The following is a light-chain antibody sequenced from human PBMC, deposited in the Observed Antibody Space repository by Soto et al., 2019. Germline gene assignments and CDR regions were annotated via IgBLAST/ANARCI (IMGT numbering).Light chain of an antibody. Sequence: EIVMTQSPATLSVSPGERATLSCRASQSVGTNLAWYQQKPGQAPRLLIYGASIRATGIPDRFSGSGSGTEFTLTISSLQSEDFAVYHCQQYKTWSSITFGQGTRLEIK. CDR3: QQYKTWSSIT. V-gene: IGKV3-15*01. J-gene: IGKJ5*01. CDR2: GAS. CDR1: QSVGTN.